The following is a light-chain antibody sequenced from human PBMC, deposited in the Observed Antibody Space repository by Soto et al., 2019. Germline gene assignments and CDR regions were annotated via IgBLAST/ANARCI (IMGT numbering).Light chain of an antibody. CDR3: SSYTTRNPEA. J-gene: IGLJ1*01. CDR2: DVT. Sequence: QSALTQPASVSGSPGQSISISCIGTSSDVGAFNYVSWYQHHPGKAPQLIIYDVTSRPSGVSNRFSASKSGNTASLTISGLQAEDEADYYCSSYTTRNPEAFGNGTKVTVL. CDR1: SSDVGAFNY. V-gene: IGLV2-14*03.